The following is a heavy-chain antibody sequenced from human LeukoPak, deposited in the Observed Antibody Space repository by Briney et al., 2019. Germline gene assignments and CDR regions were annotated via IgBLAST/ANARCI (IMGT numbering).Heavy chain of an antibody. J-gene: IGHJ4*02. V-gene: IGHV3-30*04. CDR2: ISYDGSNK. Sequence: GGSLRLSCAASGFTFSRYGMHWVRQAPGKGLEWVTAISYDGSNKYYADSVKGRFTISRDNSKNTLYLQMNSLRAEDTAVYYCAKVGEGGDYWDYFDYWGQGTLVTVSS. CDR3: AKVGEGGDYWDYFDY. D-gene: IGHD4-17*01. CDR1: GFTFSRYG.